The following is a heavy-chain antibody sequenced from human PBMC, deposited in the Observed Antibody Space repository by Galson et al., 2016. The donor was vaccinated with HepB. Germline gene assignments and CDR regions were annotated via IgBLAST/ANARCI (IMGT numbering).Heavy chain of an antibody. Sequence: SLRLSCAASGFTFSSYGMHWVRQAPGKGLEVVSSISRSGDSTDYADSVKGRFTISRDNSKNTLSLQMNSLTADGTAIYYCVQGSTAPAVWGKGTTATVSS. D-gene: IGHD2-2*01. V-gene: IGHV3-23*01. CDR1: GFTFSSYG. J-gene: IGHJ6*04. CDR2: ISRSGDST. CDR3: VQGSTAPAV.